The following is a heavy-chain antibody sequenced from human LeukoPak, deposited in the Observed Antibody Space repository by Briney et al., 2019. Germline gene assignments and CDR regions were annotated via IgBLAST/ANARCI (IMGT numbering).Heavy chain of an antibody. V-gene: IGHV3-49*03. CDR3: TRGGRYYDILTGPKLYFDY. CDR2: IRSKAYGGTT. J-gene: IGHJ4*02. D-gene: IGHD3-9*01. CDR1: GFTFSDYA. Sequence: GGSLRLSCTASGFTFSDYAMSWFRQAPGKGLEWVGFIRSKAYGGTTEYAASVKGRFTISRDDSKSIAYLQMNSLKTEDTAVYYCTRGGRYYDILTGPKLYFDYWGQGTLVTVSS.